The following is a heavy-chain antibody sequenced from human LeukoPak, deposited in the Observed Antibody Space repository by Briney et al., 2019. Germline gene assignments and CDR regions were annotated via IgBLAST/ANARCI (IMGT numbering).Heavy chain of an antibody. CDR2: ISRSGSTI. J-gene: IGHJ3*02. CDR3: ARETMVRGDGRAFDI. D-gene: IGHD3-10*01. CDR1: GFTFSSYK. V-gene: IGHV3-48*03. Sequence: QPGGSLRLSCAASGFTFSSYKMNWVRQAPGKGLEWVSYISRSGSTIYYADSVKGRFTISRDNAKNSLYLQMNSLRAEDTAVYYCARETMVRGDGRAFDIWGQGTMVTVSS.